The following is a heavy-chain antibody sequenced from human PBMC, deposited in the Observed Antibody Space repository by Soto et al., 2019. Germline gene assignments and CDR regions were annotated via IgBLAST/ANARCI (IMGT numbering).Heavy chain of an antibody. Sequence: GGSLRLSCAASGFTFSNAWMNWVRQAPGKGLEWVGRIKSKTDGGTTDYAAPVKGRFTISRDDSKNTLYLQMNSLKTEDTAVYYCTTRDCSGGSCLDYWGQGTLVTVSS. D-gene: IGHD2-15*01. CDR2: IKSKTDGGTT. CDR3: TTRDCSGGSCLDY. V-gene: IGHV3-15*07. J-gene: IGHJ4*02. CDR1: GFTFSNAW.